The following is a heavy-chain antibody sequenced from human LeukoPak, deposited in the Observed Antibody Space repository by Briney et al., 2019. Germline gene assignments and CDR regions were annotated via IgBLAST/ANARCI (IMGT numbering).Heavy chain of an antibody. CDR1: GFTFSSYG. CDR3: AKDHEAVTTKDWVFDY. CDR2: IRYDGSNK. Sequence: GGSLRLSCAASGFTFSSYGMHWVRQALGKGLEWVAFIRYDGSNKYYTDSVKGRSTISRDNSKNTLYLQMNSLRAEDTAVYYCAKDHEAVTTKDWVFDYWGQGTLVTVSS. D-gene: IGHD4-17*01. V-gene: IGHV3-30*02. J-gene: IGHJ4*02.